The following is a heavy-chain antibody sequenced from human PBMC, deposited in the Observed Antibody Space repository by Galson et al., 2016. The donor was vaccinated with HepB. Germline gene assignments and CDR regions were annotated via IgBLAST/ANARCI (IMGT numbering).Heavy chain of an antibody. CDR1: GFTFSSYA. D-gene: IGHD2-2*02. CDR3: ARGRTTSCNSAFDI. Sequence: SLRLSCAASGFTFSSYAMSWVRQAPGKGLEWVSVISGSGASTYYADSVKGRFTISRDNSKNTLYLQVNSLSVEDTAIYYCARGRTTSCNSAFDIWGQGTMVTVSS. J-gene: IGHJ3*02. CDR2: ISGSGAST. V-gene: IGHV3-23*01.